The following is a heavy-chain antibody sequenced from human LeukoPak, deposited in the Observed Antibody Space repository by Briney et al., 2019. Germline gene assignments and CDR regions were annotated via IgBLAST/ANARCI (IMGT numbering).Heavy chain of an antibody. CDR1: GFTFSNYW. CDR3: ARSQAFNYDFWSGDAFDI. J-gene: IGHJ3*02. CDR2: INSDGSSI. D-gene: IGHD3-3*01. Sequence: GGSLRLSCAASGFTFSNYWMHWVRQAPGKGLVWVSRINSDGSSIVYADSVKGRFTISRDNAKNTLYLQMNNLRAEDTAVYYCARSQAFNYDFWSGDAFDIWGQGTMVTVSS. V-gene: IGHV3-74*01.